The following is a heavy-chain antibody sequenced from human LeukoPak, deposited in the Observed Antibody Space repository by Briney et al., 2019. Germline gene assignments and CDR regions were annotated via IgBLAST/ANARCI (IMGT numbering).Heavy chain of an antibody. CDR2: IYYSGST. CDR1: GCSISSYY. Sequence: SETLSLTCTVSGCSISSYYWSWIRQPPGKGLEWIGYIYYSGSTNYNPSLKSRVTISVDTSKNQFSLKLSSVTAADTAVYYCARVVRGGWLRGWFDPWGQGTLVTVSS. J-gene: IGHJ5*02. D-gene: IGHD3-10*01. V-gene: IGHV4-59*01. CDR3: ARVVRGGWLRGWFDP.